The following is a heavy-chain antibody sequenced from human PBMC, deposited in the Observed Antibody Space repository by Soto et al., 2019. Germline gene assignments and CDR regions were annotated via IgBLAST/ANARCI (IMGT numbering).Heavy chain of an antibody. CDR2: ISGSGGST. J-gene: IGHJ6*02. CDR1: GFTFSSYA. CDR3: AKGKKSYYYYGMDV. V-gene: IGHV3-23*01. Sequence: GGSLRLSCAASGFTFSSYAMSWVRQAPGKGLEWVSAISGSGGSTYYADSVKGRFTISRDNSKNTLYLQMNSLRAEDTAVYYCAKGKKSYYYYGMDVWGQGTTVTVSS.